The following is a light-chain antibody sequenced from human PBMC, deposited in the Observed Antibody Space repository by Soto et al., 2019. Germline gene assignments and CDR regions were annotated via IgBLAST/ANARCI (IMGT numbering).Light chain of an antibody. V-gene: IGLV2-14*01. CDR3: NSYTSSSTWV. CDR1: SSDVGGYNY. J-gene: IGLJ3*02. Sequence: QSALTQPASVSGSPGQSITISCTGTSSDVGGYNYVSWYQQHPGKAPKLMIYDVSNRPSGVSNRFSGSKSGNTASLTISGLQAEDEADYYCNSYTSSSTWVFGGGTKLPVL. CDR2: DVS.